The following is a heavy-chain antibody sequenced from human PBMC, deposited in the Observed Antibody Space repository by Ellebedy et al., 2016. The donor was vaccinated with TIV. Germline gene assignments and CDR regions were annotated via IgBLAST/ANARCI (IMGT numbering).Heavy chain of an antibody. J-gene: IGHJ4*02. CDR2: IYYSGST. CDR1: GGSISSGDYY. CDR3: AGSSGYYYKLDY. D-gene: IGHD3-22*01. Sequence: MPSETLSLTCTVSGGSISSGDYYWSWIRQPPGKGLEWIGYIYYSGSTYYNPSLKSRVTISVDTSKNQFSLKLSSVTAADTAVYYCAGSSGYYYKLDYWGQGTLVTVSS. V-gene: IGHV4-30-4*01.